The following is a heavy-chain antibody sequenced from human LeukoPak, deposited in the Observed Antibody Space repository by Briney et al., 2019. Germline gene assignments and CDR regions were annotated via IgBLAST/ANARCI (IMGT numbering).Heavy chain of an antibody. Sequence: GGSLRLSCAASGFTFSSYAMSWVRQAPGKGLEWVSAISGSGGSTYYADSVKGRFTISRDNSKNTLYLQMNSLRVEDTAVYYCARSRGPTYGAGSYSPYFDYWGQGTLVTVSS. CDR3: ARSRGPTYGAGSYSPYFDY. V-gene: IGHV3-23*01. J-gene: IGHJ4*02. D-gene: IGHD3-10*01. CDR1: GFTFSSYA. CDR2: ISGSGGST.